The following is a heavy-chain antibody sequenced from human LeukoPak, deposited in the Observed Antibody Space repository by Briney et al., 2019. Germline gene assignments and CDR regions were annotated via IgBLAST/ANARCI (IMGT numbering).Heavy chain of an antibody. Sequence: GGSLRLSCAASGVTFSSYEMTWVRQAPGRGLEWVSYISSSGSTYFADSVKGRFTISRDNSKNTLYLQMNSLRAEDTAVYYCAKRDDSSGYYLRHFDYWGQGTLVTVSS. CDR2: ISSSGST. V-gene: IGHV3-23*01. CDR3: AKRDDSSGYYLRHFDY. CDR1: GVTFSSYE. D-gene: IGHD3-22*01. J-gene: IGHJ4*02.